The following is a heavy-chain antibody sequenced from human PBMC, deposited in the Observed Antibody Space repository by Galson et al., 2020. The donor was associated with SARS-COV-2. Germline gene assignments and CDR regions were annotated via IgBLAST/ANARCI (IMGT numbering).Heavy chain of an antibody. CDR2: ISYDGSNK. J-gene: IGHJ4*02. CDR1: GFTFSSYA. CDR3: ARDPHGWERLPPGFDY. Sequence: GGSLRLSCAASGFTFSSYAMHWVSQAPGKGLEWVAVISYDGSNKYYADSVKGRFTISRDNSKNTLYLQMNSLRAEDTAVYYCARDPHGWERLPPGFDYWGQGTLVTVSS. D-gene: IGHD1-26*01. V-gene: IGHV3-30*01.